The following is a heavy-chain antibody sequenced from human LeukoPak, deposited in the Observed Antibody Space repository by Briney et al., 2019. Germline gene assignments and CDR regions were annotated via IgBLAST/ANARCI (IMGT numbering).Heavy chain of an antibody. J-gene: IGHJ4*02. Sequence: GGSLRLSCAASGFTFSTTSVHWVRQAPGQGLVWVSRIDGDARTIDYADSVKGRFIISRDNAKNTQYLQMNSLRPEDTAVYYCATAGAFYFQNWGQGTLVTVSS. V-gene: IGHV3-74*01. D-gene: IGHD1-1*01. CDR3: ATAGAFYFQN. CDR1: GFTFSTTS. CDR2: IDGDARTI.